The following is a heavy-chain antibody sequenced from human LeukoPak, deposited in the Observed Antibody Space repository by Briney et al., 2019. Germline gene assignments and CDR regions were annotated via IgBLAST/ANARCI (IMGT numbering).Heavy chain of an antibody. V-gene: IGHV1-2*02. J-gene: IGHJ4*02. CDR1: GFTFTGYY. D-gene: IGHD7-27*01. Sequence: GASVKVSCKASGFTFTGYYMHWVRQTPGQGLEWMGWINPNNGGTNYAQKFQGRVTMTRDTSFSTAYMELNRLRFDDTAVYYCARDRSGDFDYWGQGTLVTVSS. CDR3: ARDRSGDFDY. CDR2: INPNNGGT.